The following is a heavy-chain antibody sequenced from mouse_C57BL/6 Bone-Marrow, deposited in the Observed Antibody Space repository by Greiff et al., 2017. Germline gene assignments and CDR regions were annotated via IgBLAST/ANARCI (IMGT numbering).Heavy chain of an antibody. D-gene: IGHD1-1*01. J-gene: IGHJ1*03. Sequence: VKLQESGPELVKPGASVKISCKASGYAFSSSWMNWVKQRPGKGLEWIGRIYPGDGDTNYTGKFKGKATLTADKSSSTAYMQLSSLTSEDSAVYFCARDYGSSYGYFDVWGTGTTVTVSS. CDR3: ARDYGSSYGYFDV. CDR2: IYPGDGDT. CDR1: GYAFSSSW. V-gene: IGHV1-82*01.